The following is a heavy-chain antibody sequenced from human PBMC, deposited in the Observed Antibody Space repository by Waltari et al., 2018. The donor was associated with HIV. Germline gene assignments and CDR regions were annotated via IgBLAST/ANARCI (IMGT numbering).Heavy chain of an antibody. V-gene: IGHV3-7*01. CDR1: GFSLSSHW. Sequence: EVQLVESGGGLVQAGGCLVLSCAASGFSLSSHWLTWVRQAPGRGGEGVANIKENGREKQYVDSVKGRFIISRHNAENYLFLQMNSLRADETAVYYCARVGIVVVPAGTPNDAFYVWGQGTMVTVSS. J-gene: IGHJ3*01. CDR2: IKENGREK. D-gene: IGHD2-2*01. CDR3: ARVGIVVVPAGTPNDAFYV.